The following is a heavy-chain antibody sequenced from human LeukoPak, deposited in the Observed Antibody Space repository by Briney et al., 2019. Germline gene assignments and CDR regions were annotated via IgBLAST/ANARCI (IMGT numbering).Heavy chain of an antibody. J-gene: IGHJ5*02. V-gene: IGHV4-39*01. CDR3: SESRRSFDWFDP. CDR1: GGSISSRGYY. CDR2: IYYSGNT. Sequence: SETLSLTCTVSGGSISSRGYYWGWIRQPPGKGLQWIGNIYYSGNTYYNPSLKSRVTISVDTSKNQFSLKLSSVTAADTAVYYCSESRRSFDWFDPWGQGTLVTVSS. D-gene: IGHD3-9*01.